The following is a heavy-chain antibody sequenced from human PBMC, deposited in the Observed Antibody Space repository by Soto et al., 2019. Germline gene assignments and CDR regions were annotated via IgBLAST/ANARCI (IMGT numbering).Heavy chain of an antibody. D-gene: IGHD5-12*01. V-gene: IGHV1-69*13. J-gene: IGHJ6*02. Sequence: GASVKVSCKASGGTFSSYAISWVRQAPGQGLEWMGGIIPIFGTANYAQKFQGRVTITADESTSTAYMELSSLRSEDTAVYYCARDSGYDSYYYGMDVWGQGTTVTVYS. CDR1: GGTFSSYA. CDR2: IIPIFGTA. CDR3: ARDSGYDSYYYGMDV.